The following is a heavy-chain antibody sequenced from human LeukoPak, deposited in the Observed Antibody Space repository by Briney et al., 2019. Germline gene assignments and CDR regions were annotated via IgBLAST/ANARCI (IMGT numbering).Heavy chain of an antibody. D-gene: IGHD3-9*01. J-gene: IGHJ5*02. CDR3: VFDWPPPYIWFDH. CDR2: IYGDNAA. CDR1: AINVTTNY. V-gene: IGHV3-66*02. Sequence: GGSLRLSCAASAINVTTNYMTWIRQAPGNGLEWVSLIYGDNAAYYEESVRDRFIISRDSLKNTLFLQMNSLFVVQAEDCIRVFDWPPPYIWFDHWGQGTLVTVSS.